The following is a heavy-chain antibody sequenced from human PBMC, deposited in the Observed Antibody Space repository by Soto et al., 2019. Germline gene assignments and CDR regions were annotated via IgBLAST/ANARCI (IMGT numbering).Heavy chain of an antibody. V-gene: IGHV1-8*01. Sequence: ASVKVSCKASGYTFTNYDINWVRQATGQGPEWMGWMNPDSGDTGYVPNFQGRVTMTRSTSISTAYMELSDLRSEDTAVYYCAGGRGGTGVHFDYWGQGTQGTSPQ. J-gene: IGHJ4*02. CDR2: MNPDSGDT. CDR3: AGGRGGTGVHFDY. CDR1: GYTFTNYD. D-gene: IGHD2-8*02.